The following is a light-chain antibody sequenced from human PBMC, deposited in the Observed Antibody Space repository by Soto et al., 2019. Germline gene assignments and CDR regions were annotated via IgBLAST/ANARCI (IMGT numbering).Light chain of an antibody. CDR2: GAS. CDR3: QQYNDWAPWT. V-gene: IGKV3-20*01. J-gene: IGKJ1*01. Sequence: IRLTQSAGTLSLYPRERASLSCRASQSVNSRLAWYQHKPGQAPRLLISGASSRATGIPDRFSGSGSATDFTLTISRLEPEDFALYYCQQYNDWAPWTLGQGSKVDIK. CDR1: QSVNSR.